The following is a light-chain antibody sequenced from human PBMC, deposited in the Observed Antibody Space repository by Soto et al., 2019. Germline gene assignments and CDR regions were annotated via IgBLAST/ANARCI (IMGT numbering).Light chain of an antibody. J-gene: IGLJ3*02. CDR3: CSLTNGATRV. CDR1: NSDVGSHNF. V-gene: IGLV2-23*01. CDR2: EAS. Sequence: QSALTQPASVSGSPGQSITISCTGTNSDVGSHNFVSWYQQYPGKAPKLMIYEASKRPSGLSNRFSGSKSGNTASLTISGLQAEDEADYCCCSLTNGATRVFGGGTKLTVL.